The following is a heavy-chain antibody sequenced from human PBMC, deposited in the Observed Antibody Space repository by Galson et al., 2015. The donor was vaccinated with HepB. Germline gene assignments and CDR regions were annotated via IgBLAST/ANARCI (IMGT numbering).Heavy chain of an antibody. CDR3: ARADSSGWHYFDY. CDR1: GGSISSYY. D-gene: IGHD6-19*01. Sequence: ETLSLTCTVSGGSISSYYWSWIRQPPGKGLEWIGYIYYSGSTNYNPSLKSRVTISVDTSKNQFSLELSSVTAADTAVYYCARADSSGWHYFDYWGQGALVTVSS. J-gene: IGHJ4*02. CDR2: IYYSGST. V-gene: IGHV4-59*01.